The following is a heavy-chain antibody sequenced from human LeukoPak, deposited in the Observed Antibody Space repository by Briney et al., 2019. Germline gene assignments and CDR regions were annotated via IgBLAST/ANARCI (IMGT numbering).Heavy chain of an antibody. V-gene: IGHV3-48*01. D-gene: IGHD1-1*01. CDR2: IGIDSGNT. CDR1: GFPFIEYS. J-gene: IGHJ4*02. CDR3: ARDHNYAFDN. Sequence: GGSLRLSCTASGFPFIEYSMNWVRQAPGKGLDWISYIGIDSGNTKYADSVRGRFTISADKAKNSLYLQMNSLRVEDTAVYYCARDHNYAFDNWGQGTLVSVAS.